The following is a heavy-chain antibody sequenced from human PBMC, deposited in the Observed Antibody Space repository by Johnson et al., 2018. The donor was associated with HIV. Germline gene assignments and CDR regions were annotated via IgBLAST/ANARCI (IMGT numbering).Heavy chain of an antibody. V-gene: IGHV3-30*04. J-gene: IGHJ3*02. CDR1: GFTFSSYA. D-gene: IGHD1-26*01. CDR2: ISYDGSNK. Sequence: QVQLVESGGGLVQPGGSLRLSCAASGFTFSSYAMHWVRQAPGKGLEWVAVISYDGSNKYYADSVKGRFTISRDNSKNSLYLQMNSLRAEDTALYYCARECGIVAAQGDAFDIWGQGTMVTVSS. CDR3: ARECGIVAAQGDAFDI.